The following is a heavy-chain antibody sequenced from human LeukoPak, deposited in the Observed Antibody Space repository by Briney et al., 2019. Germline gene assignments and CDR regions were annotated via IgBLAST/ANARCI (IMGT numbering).Heavy chain of an antibody. CDR2: INQSGST. CDR1: GVSFSGYY. J-gene: IGHJ4*02. V-gene: IGHV4-34*01. Sequence: SETLSLTCAVYGVSFSGYYWSWIRQPPGKGLEWVGEINQSGSTNYNPSLKNGVTISVNTYKNKFSLTRSAVPAADAAVYYCARPQLFVGFFDYWGQGTLVTVSS. CDR3: ARPQLFVGFFDY. D-gene: IGHD2-21*01.